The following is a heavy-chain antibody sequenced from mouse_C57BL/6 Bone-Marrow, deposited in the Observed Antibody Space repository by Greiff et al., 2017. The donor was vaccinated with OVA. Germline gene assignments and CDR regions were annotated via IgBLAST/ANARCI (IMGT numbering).Heavy chain of an antibody. CDR2: IYPRDGST. CDR1: GYTFTDHT. CDR3: ARCLYDDDGGDYYYAMDY. D-gene: IGHD2-4*01. J-gene: IGHJ4*01. V-gene: IGHV1-78*01. Sequence: QVQLQQSDAELVKPGASVKISCKVSGYTFTDHTIHWMKQRPEQGLEWIGYIYPRDGSTKYNEKFKGKATLTADKSSSTAYMQLNSLTSEDSAVYFCARCLYDDDGGDYYYAMDYWGQGTSVTVSS.